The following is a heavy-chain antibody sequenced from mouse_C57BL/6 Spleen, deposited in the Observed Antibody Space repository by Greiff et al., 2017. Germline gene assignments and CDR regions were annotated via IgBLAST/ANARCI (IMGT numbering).Heavy chain of an antibody. D-gene: IGHD2-5*01. Sequence: EVQLQQSGPELVKPGASVKISCKASGYSFTDYNMNWVKQSNGKSLEWIGVITPNYGTTSYNQKFKGKATLTVDQSSSTAYRQLKSLTSEDSAVYYWSREDSNYWYFDVWGTATTVTVSS. CDR2: ITPNYGTT. V-gene: IGHV1-39*01. CDR1: GYSFTDYN. J-gene: IGHJ1*03. CDR3: SREDSNYWYFDV.